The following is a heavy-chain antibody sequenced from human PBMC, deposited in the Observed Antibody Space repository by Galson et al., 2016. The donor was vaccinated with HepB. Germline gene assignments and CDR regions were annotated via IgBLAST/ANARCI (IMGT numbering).Heavy chain of an antibody. CDR1: GGTFSMYG. V-gene: IGHV1-69*13. J-gene: IGHJ4*02. CDR3: ARDRQTDRISGYSSGWFDFDY. CDR2: IIPFFGST. D-gene: IGHD6-19*01. Sequence: SVKVSCKASGGTFSMYGISWVRQAPGQGLEWLGGIIPFFGSTNYAQNFQDRLTITADESTGTADMELSSLTAEDTALYYCARDRQTDRISGYSSGWFDFDYWGQGTLVTVSS.